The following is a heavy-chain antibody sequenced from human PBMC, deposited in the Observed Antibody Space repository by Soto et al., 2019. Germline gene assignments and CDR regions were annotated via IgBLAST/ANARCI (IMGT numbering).Heavy chain of an antibody. CDR3: TTCRLRLGELSYYFDY. CDR2: IKSKTDGGTT. CDR1: GFTFSKAW. V-gene: IGHV3-15*01. D-gene: IGHD3-16*02. J-gene: IGHJ4*02. Sequence: GGSLRLSCAASGFTFSKAWMSWVRQAPGKGREWVGRIKSKTDGGTTDYDAPVKVRVTISRDDSKNTLYLQMNILKTEDTPLYYCTTCRLRLGELSYYFDYWGQGTLVTVSS.